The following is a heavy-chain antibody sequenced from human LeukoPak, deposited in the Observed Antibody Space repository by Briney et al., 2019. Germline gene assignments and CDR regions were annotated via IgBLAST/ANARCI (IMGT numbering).Heavy chain of an antibody. CDR2: ISSSSSYI. V-gene: IGHV3-21*01. D-gene: IGHD1-26*01. J-gene: IGHJ4*02. CDR3: ARDSIVGAAFDY. Sequence: PGGSLRLSCAASGFTFSSYSMNWVRQAPGKGLEWVSSISSSSSYIYYADSVKGRFTISRGNAKNSLYLQMNSLRAEDTAVYYCARDSIVGAAFDYWGQGTLVTVSS. CDR1: GFTFSSYS.